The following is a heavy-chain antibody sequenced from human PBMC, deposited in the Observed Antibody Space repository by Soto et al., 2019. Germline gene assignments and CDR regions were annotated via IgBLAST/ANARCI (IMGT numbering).Heavy chain of an antibody. CDR3: ARQFDSDTSGYYYAY. CDR1: GGTFSRNT. J-gene: IGHJ4*02. Sequence: ASVKVSCKASGGTFSRNTISWVRQAPGQDLEWMGGIMPIFGSANYAQKFQGRVTITADEYTRTVYMELSRLRSEDTAIYYCARQFDSDTSGYYYAYWGQGTLVTVPQ. CDR2: IMPIFGSA. D-gene: IGHD3-22*01. V-gene: IGHV1-69*13.